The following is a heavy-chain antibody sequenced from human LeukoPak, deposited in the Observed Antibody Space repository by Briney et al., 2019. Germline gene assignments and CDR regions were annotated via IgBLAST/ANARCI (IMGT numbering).Heavy chain of an antibody. J-gene: IGHJ4*02. CDR3: ARAQGPIASSFDY. CDR1: GGSIGSYY. V-gene: IGHV4-59*08. Sequence: SETLSLTCTVSGGSIGSYYWSWIRQPPGKGLEWIGYIYYSGSTNYNPSLKSRVTISVDTSKNQFSLKLSSVTAADTAVYYCARAQGPIASSFDYWGQGTLVTVSS. CDR2: IYYSGST. D-gene: IGHD6-13*01.